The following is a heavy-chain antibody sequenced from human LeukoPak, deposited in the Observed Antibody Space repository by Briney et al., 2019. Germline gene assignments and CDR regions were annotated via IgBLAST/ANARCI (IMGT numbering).Heavy chain of an antibody. J-gene: IGHJ6*03. D-gene: IGHD3-10*01. CDR1: GGTFSSYA. Sequence: GSSVKVSCKASGGTFSSYAISWVRQAPGQGLEWMGGIIPIFGTANYAQKFQGRVTITADESTSTAYMELSSLRSEDTAVYYCASSGSGSYFHYYYYMDVWGKGTTVTISS. CDR3: ASSGSGSYFHYYYYMDV. V-gene: IGHV1-69*01. CDR2: IIPIFGTA.